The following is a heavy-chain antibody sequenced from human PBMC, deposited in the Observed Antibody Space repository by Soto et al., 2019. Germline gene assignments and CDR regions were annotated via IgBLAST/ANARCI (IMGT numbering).Heavy chain of an antibody. CDR2: IFHSVTT. J-gene: IGHJ4*02. D-gene: IGHD3-16*01. V-gene: IGHV4-59*01. CDR3: ARGGKRYSSTSFGVGGFDY. CDR1: GASISSSY. Sequence: SETLSLTCTVSGASISSSYWSWIRQPPGKGLEWIGYIFHSVTTNYNPSLKSRVTISVDTSKNQFSLNLSSLTTADTAVYFCARGGKRYSSTSFGVGGFDYWGQGTPVTVSS.